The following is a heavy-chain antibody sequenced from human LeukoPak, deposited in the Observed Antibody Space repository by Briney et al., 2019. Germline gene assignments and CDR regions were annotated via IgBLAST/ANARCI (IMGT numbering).Heavy chain of an antibody. V-gene: IGHV3-9*01. D-gene: IGHD2-15*01. CDR1: EFKFEYYA. Sequence: PGGSLRLSCAAAEFKFEYYAMHWVRQGPGKGLEWVAGISWSSGHMEYAESVKGRFTISRDNARNALYLQMDGLRRDETALYYCVRSVVVVAATPTHFDLWGRGTQVIVSS. CDR3: VRSVVVVAATPTHFDL. CDR2: ISWSSGHM. J-gene: IGHJ2*01.